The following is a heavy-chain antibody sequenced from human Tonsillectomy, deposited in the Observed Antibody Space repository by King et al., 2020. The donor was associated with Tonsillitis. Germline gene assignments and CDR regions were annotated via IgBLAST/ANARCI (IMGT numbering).Heavy chain of an antibody. D-gene: IGHD3-22*01. Sequence: VQLHESGPGLVKPSETLSLTCTVSGGSISSYYWSWIRQPPGKGLEWIGYIYYSGCTNYNPSLKSRVTMTVDTSKNQFSLKLSAVTAADTAVYYCARQFTYKVSYYYYSSGYEDAFDIWGQGTMVTVSS. CDR1: GGSISSYY. V-gene: IGHV4-59*08. CDR3: ARQFTYKVSYYYYSSGYEDAFDI. J-gene: IGHJ3*02. CDR2: IYYSGCT.